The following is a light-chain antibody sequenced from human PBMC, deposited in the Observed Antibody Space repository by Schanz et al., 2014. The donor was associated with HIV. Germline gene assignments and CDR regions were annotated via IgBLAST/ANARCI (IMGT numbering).Light chain of an antibody. Sequence: EIVLTQSPGTLSLSPGERATLSCRASQSVSSNLAWYQQKPGQAPRLLIYGASTRATGIPARFSGSGSGTEFTLTISSLQSEDFAVYYCQQRSNWPRTFGGGTKVEIK. CDR1: QSVSSN. V-gene: IGKV3-15*01. CDR2: GAS. J-gene: IGKJ4*01. CDR3: QQRSNWPRT.